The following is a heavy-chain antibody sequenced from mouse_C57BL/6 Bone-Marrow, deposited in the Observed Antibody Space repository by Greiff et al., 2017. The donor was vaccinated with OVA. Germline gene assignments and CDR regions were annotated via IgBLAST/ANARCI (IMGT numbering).Heavy chain of an antibody. J-gene: IGHJ2*01. CDR2: IYPGNSDN. D-gene: IGHD1-1*01. CDR1: GYTFTSYW. Sequence: EVQLQQSGTVLARPGASVKMSCKTSGYTFTSYWMHWVKQRPGQGLEWIGAIYPGNSDNSSNQKFKGKAKLTAVTSASTAYMEHSSITNEDAAVYYCTRHYNYGSSPDYWGTGTTLTVSS. CDR3: TRHYNYGSSPDY. V-gene: IGHV1-5*01.